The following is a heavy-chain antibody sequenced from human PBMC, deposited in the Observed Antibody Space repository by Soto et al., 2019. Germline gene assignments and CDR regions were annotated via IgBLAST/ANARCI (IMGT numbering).Heavy chain of an antibody. V-gene: IGHV5-51*01. CDR1: GYSFTSYW. Sequence: PGESLKISCKGSGYSFTSYWIGWVRQMPGKGLEWMGIIYPGDSDTRYSPYFQGQVTISADRSISTAYLQWSSLKASDTAMYYFARPSSGWSGYYTTDFNYLGQRALVTVSS. CDR3: ARPSSGWSGYYTTDFNY. D-gene: IGHD3-3*01. J-gene: IGHJ4*02. CDR2: IYPGDSDT.